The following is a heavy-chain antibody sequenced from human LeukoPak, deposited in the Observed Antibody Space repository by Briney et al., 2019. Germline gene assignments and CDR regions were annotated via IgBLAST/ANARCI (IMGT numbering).Heavy chain of an antibody. CDR1: GFTFSSYA. J-gene: IGHJ4*02. D-gene: IGHD6-19*01. CDR3: AQNPSDSSGTS. V-gene: IGHV3-23*01. Sequence: GGSLRLSCAASGFTFSSYAMSWVRQAPGKGLEWVSAISGSGGSTYYADSVKGRFTITRDNSKNTLYLQVNSLRAEDTAVYYCAQNPSDSSGTSWGQGTLVTVSS. CDR2: ISGSGGST.